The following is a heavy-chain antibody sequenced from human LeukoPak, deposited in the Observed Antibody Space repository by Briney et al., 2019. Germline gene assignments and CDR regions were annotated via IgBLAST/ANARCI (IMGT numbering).Heavy chain of an antibody. V-gene: IGHV3-11*03. CDR2: ISSSSSYT. J-gene: IGHJ4*02. CDR1: GFTFSDYY. CDR3: TTLTMIRRAHADY. D-gene: IGHD3-10*01. Sequence: GGSLRLSCAASGFTFSDYYMSWIRQAPGKGLEWVSYISSSSSYTNYADSVKGRFTISRDNAKNSLYLQMNSLRAEDTAVYYCTTLTMIRRAHADYWGQGTLVTVSS.